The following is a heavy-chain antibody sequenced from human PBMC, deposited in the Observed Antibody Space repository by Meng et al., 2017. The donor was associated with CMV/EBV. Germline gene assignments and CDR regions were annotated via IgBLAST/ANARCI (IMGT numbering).Heavy chain of an antibody. V-gene: IGHV3-30*02. CDR2: IRYDGSNK. CDR1: GFTFSSYG. D-gene: IGHD2-2*01. CDR3: AKDLSCSSTSCYLY. Sequence: GGSLRLSCAASGFTFSSYGMHWVRQAPGKGLEWVAFIRYDGSNKYYADSVKGRFTIPRDNSKNTLYLQMNSLRAEDTAVYYCAKDLSCSSTSCYLYWGQGTLVTVSS. J-gene: IGHJ4*02.